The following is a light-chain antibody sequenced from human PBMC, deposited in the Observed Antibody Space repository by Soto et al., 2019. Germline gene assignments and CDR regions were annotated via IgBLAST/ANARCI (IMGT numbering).Light chain of an antibody. V-gene: IGLV1-44*01. CDR1: SSNIGSNS. Sequence: QSVLTQPPSASGTPGQSVTISCSGSSSNIGSNSVNWYQQLPGTAPKLLIYSNDRRPSGVPDRFSGSKSGTSASLAIIGLQSEDEADYYCAAWDDRLNGYVFGTGTKLTVL. J-gene: IGLJ1*01. CDR3: AAWDDRLNGYV. CDR2: SND.